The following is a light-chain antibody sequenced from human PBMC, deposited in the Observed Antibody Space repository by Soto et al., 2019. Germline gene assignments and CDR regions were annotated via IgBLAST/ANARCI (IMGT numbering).Light chain of an antibody. J-gene: IGKJ4*01. CDR3: QQYQSLT. Sequence: IVMTQSPATLSVSPWERATLSCRASQSVSSNLAWYQQKPGQAPRLLIYGASTRATGIPDRFSGSGSGTDFTLAITRLEPEDFAVYYCQQYQSLTFGGGTKVDIK. V-gene: IGKV3-15*01. CDR2: GAS. CDR1: QSVSSN.